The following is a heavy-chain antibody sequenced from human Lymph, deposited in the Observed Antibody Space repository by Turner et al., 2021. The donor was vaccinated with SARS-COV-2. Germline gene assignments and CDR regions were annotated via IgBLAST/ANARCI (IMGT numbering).Heavy chain of an antibody. J-gene: IGHJ4*02. CDR2: IYYSGST. CDR1: GASISNYY. CDR3: ARGFDY. V-gene: IGHV4-59*01. Sequence: QVQLQESGPGLVKPSETLSLTCTVSGASISNYYWSWIRQPPGKGLDWIGYIYYSGSTNYNPSLKSRVTISVDTSKNQFSLKLSSVTAADTAVYYCARGFDYWGQGTLVTVSS.